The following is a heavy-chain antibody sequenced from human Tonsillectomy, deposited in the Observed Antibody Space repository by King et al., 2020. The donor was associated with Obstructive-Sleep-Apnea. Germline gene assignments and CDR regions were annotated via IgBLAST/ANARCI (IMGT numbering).Heavy chain of an antibody. Sequence: VQLVESGGGLVQPGGSLRLSCAVSGFTVSSTYMSWVRPAPGKGLEWVSTLYSGGATDYADSVKGRFTISRDTSKNTLYLQMNSLRAEDTAVYFCARGLGYSYGYSFDYWGQGTLVTVSS. CDR2: LYSGGAT. D-gene: IGHD5-18*01. V-gene: IGHV3-66*01. CDR3: ARGLGYSYGYSFDY. CDR1: GFTVSSTY. J-gene: IGHJ4*02.